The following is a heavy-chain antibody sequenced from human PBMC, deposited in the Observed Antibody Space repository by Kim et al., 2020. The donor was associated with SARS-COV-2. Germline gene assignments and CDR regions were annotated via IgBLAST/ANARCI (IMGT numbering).Heavy chain of an antibody. V-gene: IGHV3-43*01. J-gene: IGHJ4*02. CDR2: GGDT. CDR3: AKDNSGWRGFDY. Sequence: GGDTRYGDSVRGRFTISRDNSKNSLYLQMNSLNPEDTAFYYCAKDNSGWRGFDYWGQGTLVTVSS. D-gene: IGHD6-19*01.